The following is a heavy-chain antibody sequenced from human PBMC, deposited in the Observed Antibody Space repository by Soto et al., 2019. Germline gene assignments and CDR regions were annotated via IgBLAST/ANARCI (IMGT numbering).Heavy chain of an antibody. CDR3: ARMIPEGRSGYPYGMDV. CDR1: GYTFTSYG. J-gene: IGHJ6*02. Sequence: SVKVSCKASGYTFTSYGISWVRQAPGQGLEWMGGIIPIFGTANYAQKFQGRVTITADESTSTAYMELSSLRSEDTAVYYCARMIPEGRSGYPYGMDVWGQGTTVTVSS. V-gene: IGHV1-69*13. CDR2: IIPIFGTA. D-gene: IGHD3-3*01.